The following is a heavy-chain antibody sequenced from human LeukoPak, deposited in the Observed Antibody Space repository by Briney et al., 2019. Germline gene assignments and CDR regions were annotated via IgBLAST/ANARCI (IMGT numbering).Heavy chain of an antibody. CDR2: IRYDGSNK. J-gene: IGHJ2*01. CDR1: GFTFISYG. CDR3: ARGSELRPLYWYFDL. D-gene: IGHD3-16*01. Sequence: GGSLRLSCAASGFTFISYGMHWVRQAPGKGLEWVAFIRYDGSNKYYADSVKGRFTISRDNSKNTLYLQMKSLRAEDTAVYYCARGSELRPLYWYFDLWGRGTLVTVSS. V-gene: IGHV3-30*02.